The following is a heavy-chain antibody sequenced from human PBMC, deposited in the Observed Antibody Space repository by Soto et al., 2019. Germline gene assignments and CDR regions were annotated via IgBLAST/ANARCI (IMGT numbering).Heavy chain of an antibody. CDR2: INPGSDVT. J-gene: IGHJ5*02. Sequence: GASVKVSCKASGYSFTKYHIHWVRQAPGQGLEWMGWINPGSDVTNQAQKFQGRVTMTRDTSITTTYMELNSLTSDDTAVYYCARVAGNKMARFDPWGQGALVTVSS. CDR1: GYSFTKYH. V-gene: IGHV1-2*02. D-gene: IGHD2-15*01. CDR3: ARVAGNKMARFDP.